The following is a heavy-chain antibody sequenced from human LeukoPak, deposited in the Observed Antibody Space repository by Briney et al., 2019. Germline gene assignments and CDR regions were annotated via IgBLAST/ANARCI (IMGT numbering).Heavy chain of an antibody. D-gene: IGHD6-13*01. V-gene: IGHV3-23*01. CDR3: AKFFSGYSSSWGYYFDY. CDR2: ISSSGGTT. CDR1: GFTFSGYA. Sequence: GGSLRLSCAASGFTFSGYAMSWVRQAPGKGLEWVSAISSSGGTTYYADSVKGRFTISRDNSKNTLYLQMNSLRAEDTAVYCCAKFFSGYSSSWGYYFDYWGQGTLVTVSS. J-gene: IGHJ4*02.